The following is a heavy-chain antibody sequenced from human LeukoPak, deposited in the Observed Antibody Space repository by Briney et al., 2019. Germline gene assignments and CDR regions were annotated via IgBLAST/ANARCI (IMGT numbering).Heavy chain of an antibody. CDR3: ARVPLAYCGGDCWFDP. Sequence: SVKVSCKASGGTFSSYAISWVRQAPGQGLEWMGGIIPIFGTANYAQKFQGRVTITADESTSTAYTELSSLRSEDTAVYYCARVPLAYCGGDCWFDPWGQGTLVTVSS. D-gene: IGHD2-21*02. J-gene: IGHJ5*02. V-gene: IGHV1-69*13. CDR1: GGTFSSYA. CDR2: IIPIFGTA.